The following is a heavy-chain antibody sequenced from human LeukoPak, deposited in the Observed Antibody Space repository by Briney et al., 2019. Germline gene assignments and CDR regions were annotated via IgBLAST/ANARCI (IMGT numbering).Heavy chain of an antibody. CDR2: ISSSSSYI. D-gene: IGHD3-10*02. Sequence: GGSLRLSCAASGFTFSSFEMSWVRQAPGKGLEWVSFISSSSSYIYYADSLKGRFTISRDNAKNSLYLQMNSLRAEDTAVYYCARGTMFPYYFDYWGQGTLVTVSS. CDR3: ARGTMFPYYFDY. V-gene: IGHV3-21*01. CDR1: GFTFSSFE. J-gene: IGHJ4*02.